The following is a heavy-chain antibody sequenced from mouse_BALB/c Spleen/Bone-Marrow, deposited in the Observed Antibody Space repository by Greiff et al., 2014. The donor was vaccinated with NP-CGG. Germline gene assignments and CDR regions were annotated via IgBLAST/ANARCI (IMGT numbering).Heavy chain of an antibody. J-gene: IGHJ3*01. Sequence: QVHVKQSGAELVRPGASVKLSCKASGYTFTSYWINWVKQRPGQGLEWIGNIYPSDSYTNYNQKFKDKATLTVDKSSSTAYMQLCSPTSEDSAVYYCTRKDYWGQGTLVTVSA. CDR1: GYTFTSYW. CDR2: IYPSDSYT. CDR3: TRKDY. V-gene: IGHV1-69*02.